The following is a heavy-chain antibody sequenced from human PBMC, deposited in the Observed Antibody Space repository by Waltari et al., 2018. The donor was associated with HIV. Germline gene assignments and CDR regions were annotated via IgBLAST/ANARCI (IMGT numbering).Heavy chain of an antibody. CDR1: GLNLTNRA. V-gene: IGHV3-23*02. CDR2: ISGGGEGT. CDR3: ATHPGGEGLAEYFQL. J-gene: IGHJ1*01. Sequence: EVQLLEPGETLVLPGGSLRLSCVGSGLNLTNRAMSWVRQPKGKGLEWVSSISGGGEGTDYCASVKCRFVISRDDFNNVLSLKLSSLRAEDAAIYYCATHPGGEGLAEYFQLWGQGTLVTVSS. D-gene: IGHD3-16*01.